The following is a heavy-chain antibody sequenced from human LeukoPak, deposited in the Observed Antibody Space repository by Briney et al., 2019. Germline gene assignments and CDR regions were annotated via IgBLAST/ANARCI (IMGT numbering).Heavy chain of an antibody. CDR1: GYTFTSYA. Sequence: GASVKVSCKASGYTFTSYAMHWVRQAPGLRLEWMGWINAGNGNTKYSQKFQGRVTITRDTSASTAYMELSSLRSEDTAVYYCARDPDCSSTSCYNHWFDPWGQGTLVTVS. D-gene: IGHD2-2*02. J-gene: IGHJ5*02. CDR2: INAGNGNT. CDR3: ARDPDCSSTSCYNHWFDP. V-gene: IGHV1-3*01.